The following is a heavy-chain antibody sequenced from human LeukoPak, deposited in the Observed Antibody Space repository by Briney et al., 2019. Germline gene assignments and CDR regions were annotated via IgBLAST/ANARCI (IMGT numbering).Heavy chain of an antibody. J-gene: IGHJ4*02. CDR2: INPNSGGT. CDR3: ARGFRGTHFDY. V-gene: IGHV1-2*02. Sequence: ASVKVSCKASGYTFTGYYMHWVRQAPGQGLEWMGWINPNSGGTSYAQKFQGRVTMTRDTSISTAYMELSRLRSDDTAVYYCARGFRGTHFDYWGQGTLVTVSS. D-gene: IGHD1-1*01. CDR1: GYTFTGYY.